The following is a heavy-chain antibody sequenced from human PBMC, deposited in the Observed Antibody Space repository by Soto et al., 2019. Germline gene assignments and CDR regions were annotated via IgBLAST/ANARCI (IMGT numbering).Heavy chain of an antibody. CDR2: INHSGST. Sequence: SETLSLTCAVYGGSFSGYYWSWIRQPPVKGLEWIGEINHSGSTNYNPSLKSRVTISVDTSKNQFSLNLSSVTAADTAVYYCARGFGVAVVAATFAAFDIWGQGTMVTVSS. V-gene: IGHV4-34*01. CDR3: ARGFGVAVVAATFAAFDI. J-gene: IGHJ3*02. CDR1: GGSFSGYY. D-gene: IGHD2-15*01.